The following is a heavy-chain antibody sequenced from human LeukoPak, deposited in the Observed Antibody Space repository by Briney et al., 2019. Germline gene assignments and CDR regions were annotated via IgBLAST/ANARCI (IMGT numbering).Heavy chain of an antibody. D-gene: IGHD4/OR15-4a*01. V-gene: IGHV3-53*01. J-gene: IGHJ4*02. CDR1: GFTVSTNS. CDR3: ARRAGAYSRPYDY. CDR2: IYSDNT. Sequence: GGSLRLSCTVSGFTVSTNSMSWVRQAPGKGLEWVSFIYSDNTHYSDSVKGRFTISRDNSKNTLYLQMNSLRAEDTAVYYCARRAGAYSRPYDYWGQGTLVTVSS.